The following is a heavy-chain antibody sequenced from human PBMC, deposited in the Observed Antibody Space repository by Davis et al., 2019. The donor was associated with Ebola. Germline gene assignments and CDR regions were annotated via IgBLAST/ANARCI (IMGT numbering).Heavy chain of an antibody. CDR2: INPNSGGT. D-gene: IGHD2-15*01. Sequence: ASVKVSCKASGYTFTGYYMHWVRQAPGQGLEWMGRINPNSGGTNYAQKFQGRVTMTRDTSISTAYMELSRLRSDDTVVYYCARDLYCSGGSCYGLDYWGQGTLVTVSS. V-gene: IGHV1-2*05. J-gene: IGHJ4*02. CDR3: ARDLYCSGGSCYGLDY. CDR1: GYTFTGYY.